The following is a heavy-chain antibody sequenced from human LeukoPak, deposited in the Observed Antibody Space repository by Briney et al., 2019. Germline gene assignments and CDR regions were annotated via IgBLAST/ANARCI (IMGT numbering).Heavy chain of an antibody. CDR2: INHSGST. J-gene: IGHJ6*03. CDR1: GGSFSGYY. CDR3: ARGDKYTSSWYPRGDYCYYMDV. D-gene: IGHD6-13*01. Sequence: PSETLSLTCAVYGGSFSGYYWNWIRQPPGKGLEWIGEINHSGSTNYNPSLKSRVTISVDTSKNQFSLKLSSVTAADTAVYYCARGDKYTSSWYPRGDYCYYMDVWGKGTTVTVSS. V-gene: IGHV4-34*01.